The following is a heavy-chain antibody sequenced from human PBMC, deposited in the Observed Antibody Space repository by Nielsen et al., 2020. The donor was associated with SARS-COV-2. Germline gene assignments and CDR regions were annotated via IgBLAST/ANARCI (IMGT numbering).Heavy chain of an antibody. CDR2: IDPSDSYT. CDR3: ARSGITMVRGVITRGWFDP. D-gene: IGHD3-10*01. Sequence: VRQMPGKGLEWMGGIDPSDSYTKYRPSFEGHVTISMDKSLNTAYLQWSSLKASDTAMYYCARSGITMVRGVITRGWFDPWGQGTLVTVSS. V-gene: IGHV5-10-1*01. J-gene: IGHJ5*02.